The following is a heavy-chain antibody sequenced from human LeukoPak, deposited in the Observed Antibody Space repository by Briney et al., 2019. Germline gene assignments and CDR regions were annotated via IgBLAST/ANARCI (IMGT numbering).Heavy chain of an antibody. CDR1: GGSISSYY. J-gene: IGHJ4*02. Sequence: SETLSLTCTVSGGSISSYYWSWIRQPPGKGLEWIGYIYTSGSTNYNPSLKSRVTISVDTSKNQFSLKLTSVSAADTAVYYCARVDYDVFDYWGQGALVTVSS. V-gene: IGHV4-4*09. D-gene: IGHD4/OR15-4a*01. CDR3: ARVDYDVFDY. CDR2: IYTSGST.